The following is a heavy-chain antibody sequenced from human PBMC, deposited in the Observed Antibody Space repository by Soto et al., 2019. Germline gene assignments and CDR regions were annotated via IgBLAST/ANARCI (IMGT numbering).Heavy chain of an antibody. CDR2: TYSGGST. V-gene: IGHV3-53*02. Sequence: EVQLVETGGGLIQPGGSLRLSCAASGFTVSSNYMSWVRQAPGKGLEWVSVTYSGGSTYYADSVKGRFTISRDNSKNTLYLQMNSLRAEDTAVYYCARDGRGGSWALDYWGQGTLVTVAS. CDR3: ARDGRGGSWALDY. J-gene: IGHJ4*02. CDR1: GFTVSSNY. D-gene: IGHD6-13*01.